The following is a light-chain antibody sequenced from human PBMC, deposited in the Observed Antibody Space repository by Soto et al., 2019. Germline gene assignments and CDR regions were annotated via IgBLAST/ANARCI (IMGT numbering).Light chain of an antibody. CDR1: QNINRW. Sequence: DIQMTQSPSTLSASVGDRVTITCRARQNINRWLAWYQQRPGKAPNLLIHKASTLEVGVPSRFSGSASGTEFTLTISSLQPDDFAVYFCLHYNVYPLSFGGGTKVEIK. J-gene: IGKJ4*01. CDR3: LHYNVYPLS. CDR2: KAS. V-gene: IGKV1-5*03.